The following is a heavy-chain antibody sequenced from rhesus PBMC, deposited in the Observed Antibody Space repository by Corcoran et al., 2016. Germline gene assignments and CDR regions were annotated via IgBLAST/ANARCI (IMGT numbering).Heavy chain of an antibody. D-gene: IGHD3-16*01. CDR3: ARESYSGSYYYDY. J-gene: IGHJ4*01. CDR1: GGSIRGGYG. V-gene: IGHV4S7*01. Sequence: QVQLQESGPGLLKPSDTLSLTCAVSGGSIRGGYGWGWIRPPPGQGLEWIGSIYSSNGNTYYNASLKSRVTISTDTSKNQFSLKLSSVTAADTAVYYCARESYSGSYYYDYWGQGVLVTVSS. CDR2: IYSSNGNT.